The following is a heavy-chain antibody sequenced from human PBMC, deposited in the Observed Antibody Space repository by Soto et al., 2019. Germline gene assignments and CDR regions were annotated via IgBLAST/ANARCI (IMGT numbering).Heavy chain of an antibody. D-gene: IGHD2-15*01. Sequence: LASASSGFSLNSYAMDGARQKTGKGLEWVAVISYDGSNKYYADSVKSRFTISRDNSKNTLYLQMNSLRAEDTAVYYCARCVMYCSGGSCYEDPSDYWGQGTLVTVSS. V-gene: IGHV3-30-3*01. CDR1: GFSLNSYA. CDR3: ARCVMYCSGGSCYEDPSDY. CDR2: ISYDGSNK. J-gene: IGHJ4*02.